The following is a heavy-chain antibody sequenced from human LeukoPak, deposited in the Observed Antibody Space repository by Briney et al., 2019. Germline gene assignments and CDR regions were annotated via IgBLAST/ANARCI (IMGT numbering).Heavy chain of an antibody. D-gene: IGHD6-19*01. CDR1: EFTFSSYA. J-gene: IGHJ4*02. CDR3: AKERGVAVAVIDY. Sequence: GGSLRLSCAASEFTFSSYAMSWVRQAPGKGLEWVSAISGSGRSTFYADSVKGRFTISRDNSKNTLYLQMNSLRAEDTAVYYCAKERGVAVAVIDYWGQGTLVTVSS. CDR2: ISGSGRST. V-gene: IGHV3-23*01.